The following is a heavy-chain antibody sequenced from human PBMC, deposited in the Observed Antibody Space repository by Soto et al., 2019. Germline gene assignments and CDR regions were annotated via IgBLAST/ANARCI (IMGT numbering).Heavy chain of an antibody. CDR1: GFTFSNYG. D-gene: IGHD1-1*01. CDR3: AKSRDAYNFYFYYGMDV. J-gene: IGHJ6*02. Sequence: GGSLRLSCAASGFTFSNYGMHWVRQTPGKGLEWVALILYDGSNKYYADSVKGRFTISRDNSKDTLYLQVSSLRAEDTAVYYCAKSRDAYNFYFYYGMDVWGQGTSVTVS. V-gene: IGHV3-30*18. CDR2: ILYDGSNK.